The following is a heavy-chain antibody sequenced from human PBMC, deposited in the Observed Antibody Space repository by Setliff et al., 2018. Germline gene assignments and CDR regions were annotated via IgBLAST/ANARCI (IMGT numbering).Heavy chain of an antibody. CDR3: AKDFRDLGYSDY. V-gene: IGHV4-61*09. J-gene: IGHJ4*02. CDR2: ISPSGST. Sequence: SETLSLTCSVSGASITSGGFYWTWIRQPAGKGLEWIGHISPSGSTTYNPSVKSRVTISLDTSKNHFSLKLDSVTAADTAVYYCAKDFRDLGYSDYWGQGTLVTVSS. CDR1: GASITSGGFY.